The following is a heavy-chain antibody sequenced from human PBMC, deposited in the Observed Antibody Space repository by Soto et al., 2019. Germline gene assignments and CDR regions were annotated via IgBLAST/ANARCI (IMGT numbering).Heavy chain of an antibody. D-gene: IGHD2-2*01. CDR3: ARIGTSSTTNYYGMDV. CDR1: GYSFTSYW. Sequence: GESLKISCKGSGYSFTSYWISWVRQMPGKGLEWMGRIDPSDSYTNYSPSFQGHVTISADKSISTAYLQWRSLKASDTAMYYCARIGTSSTTNYYGMDVWGQGTKVTVSS. CDR2: IDPSDSYT. J-gene: IGHJ6*02. V-gene: IGHV5-10-1*01.